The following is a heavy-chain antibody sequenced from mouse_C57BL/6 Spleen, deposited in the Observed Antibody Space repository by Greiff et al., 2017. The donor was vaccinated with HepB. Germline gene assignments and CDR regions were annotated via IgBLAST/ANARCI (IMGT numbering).Heavy chain of an antibody. CDR3: ARPHYYGSSPYAMDY. D-gene: IGHD1-1*01. J-gene: IGHJ4*01. CDR1: GFTFSDYY. V-gene: IGHV5-12*01. Sequence: EVQLVESGGGLVQPGGSLKLSCAASGFTFSDYYMYWVRQTPEKRLEWVAYISNGGGSTYYPDTVKGRFTISRDNAKNTLYLQMSRLKSEDTAMYYCARPHYYGSSPYAMDYWGQGTSVTVSS. CDR2: ISNGGGST.